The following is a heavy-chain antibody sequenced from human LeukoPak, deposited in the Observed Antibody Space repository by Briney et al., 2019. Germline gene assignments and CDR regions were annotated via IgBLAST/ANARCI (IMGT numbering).Heavy chain of an antibody. J-gene: IGHJ4*02. CDR1: GFTFSSYW. CDR3: AKVTRVTTFDY. Sequence: GGSLRLSCAASGFTFSSYWMHWVRQAPGKGLVWVSRINSDGSSTSYADSVKGRFTISRDNAKNTLYLQMNSLRAEDTAVYYCAKVTRVTTFDYWGQGTLVTVSS. V-gene: IGHV3-74*01. CDR2: INSDGSST. D-gene: IGHD4-17*01.